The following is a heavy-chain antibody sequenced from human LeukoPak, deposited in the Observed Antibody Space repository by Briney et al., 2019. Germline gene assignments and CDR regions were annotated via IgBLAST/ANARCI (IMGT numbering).Heavy chain of an antibody. CDR3: AKEPAYCGAGCYFLLDY. V-gene: IGHV3-23*01. D-gene: IGHD2-21*02. J-gene: IGHJ4*02. Sequence: GGSLRLSCAASGFTFSTYTMAWVRQAPGKGLEWVSAIDSTTAYYADSVKGRFTISRDNSKDTLYLQTNSLRAEDTALYYCAKEPAYCGAGCYFLLDYWGQGTLVTVSS. CDR1: GFTFSTYT. CDR2: IDSTTA.